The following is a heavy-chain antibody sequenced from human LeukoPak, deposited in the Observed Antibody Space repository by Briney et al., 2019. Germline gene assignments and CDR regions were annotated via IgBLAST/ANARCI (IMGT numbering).Heavy chain of an antibody. D-gene: IGHD1-14*01. Sequence: SGTLSLTCVVSGDSIRNDYWWNWVRQPPGKGLEWIGEIYHSGSTNYNPSLKSRVSISVDKSKNQFSLKLTSVTAAHPAMYYCGEKQRLEPSFYYYYHLGGWGKGNTVNV. J-gene: IGHJ6*03. CDR2: IYHSGST. CDR3: GEKQRLEPSFYYYYHLGG. CDR1: GDSIRNDYW. V-gene: IGHV4-4*02.